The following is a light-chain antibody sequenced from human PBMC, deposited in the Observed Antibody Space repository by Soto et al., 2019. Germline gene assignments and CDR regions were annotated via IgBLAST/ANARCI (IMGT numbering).Light chain of an antibody. V-gene: IGLV2-18*02. J-gene: IGLJ2*01. Sequence: QSALTQPPSVSGSPGQSVTISCTGTSSDIGAYNRVSWYQQPPGTAPKLMIYEVRDRTSGVPDRFSGSKSGNTASLTISGLQAEDEADYYCSSYTSSNTLIFGGGT. CDR2: EVR. CDR3: SSYTSSNTLI. CDR1: SSDIGAYNR.